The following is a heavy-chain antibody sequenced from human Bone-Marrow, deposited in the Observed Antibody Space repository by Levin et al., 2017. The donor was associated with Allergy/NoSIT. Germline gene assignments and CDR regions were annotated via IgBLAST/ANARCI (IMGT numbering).Heavy chain of an antibody. CDR3: ARNDYGDYVQNFDY. D-gene: IGHD4-17*01. Sequence: ASVKVSCKAAGYTFTDHYIHWVRQAPGQGLEWMGWVNYNTGDTHYAQKFQDRVTMTRDTSITTAYIEVSSLRFDDTALYFCARNDYGDYVQNFDYWGQGTLVTVSS. CDR2: VNYNTGDT. J-gene: IGHJ4*02. V-gene: IGHV1-2*02. CDR1: GYTFTDHY.